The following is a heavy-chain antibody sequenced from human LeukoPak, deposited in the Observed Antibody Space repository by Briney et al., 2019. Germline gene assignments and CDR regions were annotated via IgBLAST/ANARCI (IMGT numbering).Heavy chain of an antibody. CDR2: IYSGGST. CDR1: GFTVSSNY. CDR3: ARDGGYYDSSGYYI. Sequence: PGGSLRLSCAASGFTVSSNYMSWVRQAPGKGLEWVSVIYSGGSTYYADSVKGRFTISRDNSKNTLYLQMNSLRADDTAVYYCARDGGYYDSSGYYIWGQGTLVTVSS. D-gene: IGHD3-22*01. J-gene: IGHJ4*02. V-gene: IGHV3-66*02.